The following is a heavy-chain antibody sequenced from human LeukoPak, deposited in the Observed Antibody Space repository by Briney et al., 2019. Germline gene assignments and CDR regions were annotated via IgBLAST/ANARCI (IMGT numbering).Heavy chain of an antibody. V-gene: IGHV4-39*01. D-gene: IGHD5-18*01. CDR1: GGSISSSSYY. J-gene: IGHJ4*02. CDR3: ARHNRRSWIQLWGGTTGFDY. Sequence: PAETLSLTCTVSGGSISSSSYYWGWIRHPPGKGLEWIGSIYYSGDTYYNASLKSQVSISVDTSKNQFSLKLSSVTAADTAVYYCARHNRRSWIQLWGGTTGFDYWGQGTLVTVSS. CDR2: IYYSGDT.